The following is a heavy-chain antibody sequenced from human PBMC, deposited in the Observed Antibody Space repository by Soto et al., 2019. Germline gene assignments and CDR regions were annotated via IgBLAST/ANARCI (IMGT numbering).Heavy chain of an antibody. Sequence: GGSLRLSCAASGFTFSNYWMTWVRQAQGKGLEWVAIIKGDGSEKYYVDSVRGRFTISRDRSKNTVYLQMNSLTAGDTAVYYCAKATATGGGAFDICGQGTMVTVSS. CDR1: GFTFSNYW. CDR2: IKGDGSEK. CDR3: AKATATGGGAFDI. V-gene: IGHV3-7*03. J-gene: IGHJ3*02. D-gene: IGHD2-8*02.